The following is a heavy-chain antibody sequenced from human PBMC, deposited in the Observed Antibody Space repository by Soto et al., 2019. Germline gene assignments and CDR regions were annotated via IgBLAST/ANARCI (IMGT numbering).Heavy chain of an antibody. CDR1: GYTFTSYA. V-gene: IGHV1-3*05. J-gene: IGHJ4*02. D-gene: IGHD2-21*02. Sequence: QVQLVQSGAEEKKPGASVKVSCKASGYTFTSYAMHWVRQAPGQRLEWMGWINAGNGNTKCSQKFQGRVTITRDTSASTAYMELSSLRSEATAVYYCARSIVVVTALDYWGQGTLVTLSS. CDR3: ARSIVVVTALDY. CDR2: INAGNGNT.